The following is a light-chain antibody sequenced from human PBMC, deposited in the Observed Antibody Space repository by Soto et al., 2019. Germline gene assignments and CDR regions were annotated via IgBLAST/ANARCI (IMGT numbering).Light chain of an antibody. J-gene: IGKJ1*01. V-gene: IGKV3-15*01. Sequence: EIVLTQSPGTLSLSPGERATLSCRASQSVSSTLAWYQQKPGQAPRLLIFGASTRATGIPARFSGSGSGTEFSLTINSLQSEDFAVYYCQEYNTWPWTFGQGTKVDIK. CDR2: GAS. CDR1: QSVSST. CDR3: QEYNTWPWT.